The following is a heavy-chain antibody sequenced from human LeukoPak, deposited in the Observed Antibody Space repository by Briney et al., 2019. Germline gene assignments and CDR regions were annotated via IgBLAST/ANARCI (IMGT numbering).Heavy chain of an antibody. V-gene: IGHV4-59*11. Sequence: PSETLSLTRTVSGGSISSHYWSWIRQPPGKGLEWIGYIYYSGSTNYNPSLKSRVTISVDTSKNQFSLKLSSVTAADTAVYYCARVFRGYFDYWGQGTLVTVSS. CDR2: IYYSGST. D-gene: IGHD3-16*01. CDR3: ARVFRGYFDY. J-gene: IGHJ4*02. CDR1: GGSISSHY.